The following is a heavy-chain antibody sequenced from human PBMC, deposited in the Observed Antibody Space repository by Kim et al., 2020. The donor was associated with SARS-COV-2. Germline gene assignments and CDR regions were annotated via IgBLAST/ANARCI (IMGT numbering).Heavy chain of an antibody. V-gene: IGHV4-59*13. J-gene: IGHJ6*01. CDR2: IYYSGST. Sequence: SETLSLTCTVSGGSISNYYWSWIRQPPGKGLEWIGYIYYSGSTNYNPSLKSRVTISLDRSKNQFSLKLSSATAPDTAVYFCASDYYDSSGFFGYYYGMDV. D-gene: IGHD3-22*01. CDR3: ASDYYDSSGFFGYYYGMDV. CDR1: GGSISNYY.